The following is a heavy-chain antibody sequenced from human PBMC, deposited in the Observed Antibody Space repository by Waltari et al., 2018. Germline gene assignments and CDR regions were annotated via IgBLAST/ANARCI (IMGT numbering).Heavy chain of an antibody. V-gene: IGHV1-69*01. CDR1: GGTFSSYA. Sequence: VQLVQSGAAVKKPGYSVKVSCKASGGTFSSYAISWVRQAPGQGLEWMGGIIPSFGTANYAQKSQGRVTITADESTSTAYMELSSLRSEDTAVYYCARDGEMATPRYFDLWGRGTLVTVSS. CDR3: ARDGEMATPRYFDL. D-gene: IGHD5-12*01. J-gene: IGHJ2*01. CDR2: IIPSFGTA.